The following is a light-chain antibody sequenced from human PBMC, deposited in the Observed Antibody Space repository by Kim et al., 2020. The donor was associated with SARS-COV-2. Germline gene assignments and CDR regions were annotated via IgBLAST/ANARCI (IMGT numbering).Light chain of an antibody. Sequence: EIVLTQSPGTLSLSPGERATLSCRASQSVSSSYLAWYQQKPGQAPRLLIYGASSRATGIPDRFSGSGSGTDFTLTISRLEPEDFAVYYWKQYGSSSGLTFGGGTKVDIK. CDR1: QSVSSSY. CDR3: KQYGSSSGLT. V-gene: IGKV3-20*01. CDR2: GAS. J-gene: IGKJ4*01.